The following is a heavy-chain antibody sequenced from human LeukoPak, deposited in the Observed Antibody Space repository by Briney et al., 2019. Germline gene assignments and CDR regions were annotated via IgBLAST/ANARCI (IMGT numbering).Heavy chain of an antibody. J-gene: IGHJ4*02. CDR1: GDSISSYY. Sequence: PSETLSLTCTVSGDSISSYYWSWIRQPPGKGLEWIGYIYYSGSTNYNPSLKSRVTISIDTSKNEFSLKLSSVTAADTAVYYCASRRVGAFDYWGQGTLVTVSS. D-gene: IGHD1-26*01. V-gene: IGHV4-59*08. CDR3: ASRRVGAFDY. CDR2: IYYSGST.